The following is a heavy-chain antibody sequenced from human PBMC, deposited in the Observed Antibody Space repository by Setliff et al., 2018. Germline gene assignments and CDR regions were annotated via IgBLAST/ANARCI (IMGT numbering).Heavy chain of an antibody. J-gene: IGHJ3*02. CDR2: ISSGST. V-gene: IGHV4-59*01. CDR3: ARGLHDTSDDYYVGAFDM. CDR1: GGSISVYY. D-gene: IGHD3-22*01. Sequence: TLSLTCTVSGGSISVYYWTWFRQPPGKGLEWIGYISSGSTNYNPSLKSRVTISVDTSKNKLSLRLTSVTAADTALYYCARGLHDTSDDYYVGAFDMWGLGTKVTVSS.